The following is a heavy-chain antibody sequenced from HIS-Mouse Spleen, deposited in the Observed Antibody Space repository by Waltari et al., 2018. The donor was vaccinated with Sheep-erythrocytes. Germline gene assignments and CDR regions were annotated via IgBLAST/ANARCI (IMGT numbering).Heavy chain of an antibody. CDR2: INAYTSNT. Sequence: QVQLVQSGAEVKKPGASVKVSCKASGYTFTSYGISWVRQAPGQGLEWMGWINAYTSNTNDAQKLKGRVTMTTDTSTSTAYMELRSLRSADTAVYYCARLPGSWYVDYWGQGTLVTVSS. CDR3: ARLPGSWYVDY. CDR1: GYTFTSYG. D-gene: IGHD6-13*01. V-gene: IGHV1-18*01. J-gene: IGHJ4*02.